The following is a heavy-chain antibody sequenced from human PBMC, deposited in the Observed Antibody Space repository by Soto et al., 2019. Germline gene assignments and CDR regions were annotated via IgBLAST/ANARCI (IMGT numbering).Heavy chain of an antibody. CDR1: GFTFSNYA. CDR3: ARLLNYDFWSGYVDY. Sequence: QVQLVESGGGVVQPGRSLRLSCAASGFTFSNYAMHWVRQAPGKGLEWVAVISKDGSSQFYADSVRGRFTISRDNSKNTLYLQMNSLRAEDTAVYYCARLLNYDFWSGYVDYWGQGTLVTVSS. J-gene: IGHJ4*02. CDR2: ISKDGSSQ. V-gene: IGHV3-30-3*01. D-gene: IGHD3-3*01.